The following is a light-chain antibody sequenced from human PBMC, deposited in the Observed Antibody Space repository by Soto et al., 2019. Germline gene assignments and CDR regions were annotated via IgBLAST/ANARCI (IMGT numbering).Light chain of an antibody. CDR2: GNN. CDR1: SSNIGAGYD. CDR3: QSYDSRLSGFVV. J-gene: IGLJ2*01. Sequence: QSALTQPPSVSGAPGQRVTISCTGSSSNIGAGYDVHWYQQLPGTAPKLLIFGNNNRPSGVPDRFSGSKSGTSASLAITGLQAEDEADYYCQSYDSRLSGFVVFGGGTKVTVL. V-gene: IGLV1-40*01.